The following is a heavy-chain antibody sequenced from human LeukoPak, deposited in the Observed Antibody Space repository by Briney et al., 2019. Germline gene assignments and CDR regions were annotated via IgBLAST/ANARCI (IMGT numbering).Heavy chain of an antibody. J-gene: IGHJ4*02. V-gene: IGHV3-49*04. D-gene: IGHD4-17*01. Sequence: GGSLRLSCTASGFTFGEYAMTWVRQAPGKGLQWVGSIRSKAYGGTTEYAASVKGRFSISRDNSKSIAYLEMNSLKTEDTAFYYCTRGDDYGDYWGQGTLVTVSS. CDR1: GFTFGEYA. CDR3: TRGDDYGDY. CDR2: IRSKAYGGTT.